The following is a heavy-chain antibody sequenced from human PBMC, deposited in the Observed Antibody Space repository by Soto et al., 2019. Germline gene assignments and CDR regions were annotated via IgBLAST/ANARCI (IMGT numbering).Heavy chain of an antibody. CDR3: ATRMTTATY. Sequence: EVRLVQSGGGLVQPGGSLRLSCAASLFIVSDNYMSWVRQAPGKGLEWVSLIYSGGGTDYAESVKGRFTISRDNSKNTLYLQMSSLKDEDTGIYYCATRMTTATYWGQGTVVTVSS. V-gene: IGHV3-66*01. CDR2: IYSGGGT. D-gene: IGHD4-17*01. CDR1: LFIVSDNY. J-gene: IGHJ4*02.